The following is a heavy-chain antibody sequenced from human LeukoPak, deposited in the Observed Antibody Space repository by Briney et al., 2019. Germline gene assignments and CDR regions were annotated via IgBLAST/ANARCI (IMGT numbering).Heavy chain of an antibody. CDR3: ATGNYYDRRGYYTFGH. CDR2: INGDGSTT. J-gene: IGHJ1*01. D-gene: IGHD3-22*01. Sequence: PGGSLRLSCAASGFTFSRYGMHWVRQAPGKGLVWVSRINGDGSTTSYADSVKGGFTISRDNAKNTLYLQMNSLRAEDTAVYYCATGNYYDRRGYYTFGHGGEGTLVTVS. V-gene: IGHV3-74*01. CDR1: GFTFSRYG.